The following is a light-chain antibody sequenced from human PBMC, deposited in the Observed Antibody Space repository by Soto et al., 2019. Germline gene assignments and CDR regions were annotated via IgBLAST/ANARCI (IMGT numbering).Light chain of an antibody. V-gene: IGKV3-11*01. CDR3: QWRSDWPPRLT. J-gene: IGKJ4*01. CDR1: ESIGNY. CDR2: DAS. Sequence: EVVLTQSPATLSLSPGERATLSCRASESIGNYLAWYQQKLGQALKLLIYDASHRAIGIPGRFSGDGSVTDFTLTISSLEPEDFAVYYCQWRSDWPPRLTFGGGTKVEIK.